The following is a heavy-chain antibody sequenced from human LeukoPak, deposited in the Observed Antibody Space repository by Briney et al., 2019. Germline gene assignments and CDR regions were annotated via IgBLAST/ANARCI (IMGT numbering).Heavy chain of an antibody. CDR3: AKGAGPPWFDP. Sequence: PSETLSLTCTVSGYSISSGYYWGWLRQPPGKGLEWIGSIYHSGSTYYNPSLKSQVTISVDTSKNQFSLKLTSVTAADTAVYYCAKGAGPPWFDPWGQGTLVTVSS. CDR1: GYSISSGYY. J-gene: IGHJ5*02. V-gene: IGHV4-38-2*02. D-gene: IGHD6-19*01. CDR2: IYHSGST.